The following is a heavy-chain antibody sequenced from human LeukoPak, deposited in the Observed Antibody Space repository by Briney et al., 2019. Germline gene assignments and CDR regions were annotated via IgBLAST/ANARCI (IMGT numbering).Heavy chain of an antibody. CDR2: IYGDGSFT. CDR3: ARDSNTDWYFDL. V-gene: IGHV3-74*01. Sequence: GGSLRLSCAASGFTFSNFWMHWVRQAPGKGLVWVALIYGDGSFTRYADSVKGRFTISRDNAKNTVYLQMNSLRVEDTAVYYCARDSNTDWYFDLWGRGTLVTVSS. D-gene: IGHD2-8*02. CDR1: GFTFSNFW. J-gene: IGHJ2*01.